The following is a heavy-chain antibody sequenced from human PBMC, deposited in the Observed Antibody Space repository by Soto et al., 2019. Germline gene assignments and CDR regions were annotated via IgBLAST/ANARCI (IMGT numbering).Heavy chain of an antibody. CDR3: ARGPVLRFWVY. CDR1: GGSFSGYY. D-gene: IGHD3-3*01. Sequence: SETLSLTCAVYGGSFSGYYWSWIRQPPGKGLEWIGEINHSGSTNYNPSLKSRVTISVDTSKNQFSLKLSSVTAADTAVYYCARGPVLRFWVYWGQGTLVTVSS. CDR2: INHSGST. J-gene: IGHJ4*02. V-gene: IGHV4-34*01.